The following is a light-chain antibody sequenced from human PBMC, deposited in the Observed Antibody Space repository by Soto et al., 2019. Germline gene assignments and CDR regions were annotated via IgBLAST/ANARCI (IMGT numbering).Light chain of an antibody. J-gene: IGKJ1*01. CDR3: QQYNSYSS. CDR1: QSISNH. Sequence: DIQMTQSPSSLSASVEDRVIITCRASQSISNHLNWYQQKPGKAPKLLIYKASTLKSGVPSRFSGSGSGTEFTLTISTLQPDDFATYYCQQYNSYSSFGQGTKVDNK. V-gene: IGKV1-5*03. CDR2: KAS.